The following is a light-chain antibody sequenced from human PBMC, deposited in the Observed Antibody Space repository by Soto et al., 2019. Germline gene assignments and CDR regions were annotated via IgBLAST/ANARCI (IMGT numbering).Light chain of an antibody. CDR1: QSVSSSY. Sequence: EIVLTQSPGTLSLSPGERATLSCRASQSVSSSYLVWHQQKPGQAPRLLIYGASSRATGIPDRFSGSGCGTDFSLTIRRLEHEDFAAYYCQQRRTWPPFWTFGGGTKVDIK. CDR2: GAS. V-gene: IGKV3D-20*02. CDR3: QQRRTWPPFWT. J-gene: IGKJ4*01.